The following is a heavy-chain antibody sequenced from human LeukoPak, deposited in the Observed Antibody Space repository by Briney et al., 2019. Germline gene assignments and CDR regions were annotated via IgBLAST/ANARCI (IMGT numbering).Heavy chain of an antibody. V-gene: IGHV4-34*01. CDR2: INHSGST. Sequence: KPSETLSLTCAVYGGSFSGYYWSWIRQPPGKGLEWIGEINHSGSTNYNPSLKSRVTISVDTSKNQFSLKLSSVTAADTAVYYCARGVWGYYGSGSPHFDYWGQGTLVTVSS. D-gene: IGHD3-10*01. J-gene: IGHJ4*02. CDR1: GGSFSGYY. CDR3: ARGVWGYYGSGSPHFDY.